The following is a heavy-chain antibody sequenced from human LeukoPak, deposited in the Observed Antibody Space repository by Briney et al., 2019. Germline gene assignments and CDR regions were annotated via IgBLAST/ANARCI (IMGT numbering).Heavy chain of an antibody. CDR1: GYTLTELS. V-gene: IGHV1-24*01. CDR3: ATDHYDFWSGYYRPYGMDV. J-gene: IGHJ6*02. D-gene: IGHD3-3*01. CDR2: FDPEDGET. Sequence: ASVKVSCKVSGYTLTELSMHWVRQAPGKGLEWMGGFDPEDGETIYAQKFQGRVTMTEDTSTDTAYMELSSLRSEDTAVYYCATDHYDFWSGYYRPYGMDVWGQGTMVTVSS.